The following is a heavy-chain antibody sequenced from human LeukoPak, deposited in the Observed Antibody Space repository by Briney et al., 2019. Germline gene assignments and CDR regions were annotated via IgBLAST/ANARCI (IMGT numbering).Heavy chain of an antibody. CDR2: INHSGST. Sequence: SETLSLTCSVYGGSFSGYYWSWIRQPPGKGLEWIGEINHSGSTNYNPSLKSRVTISVDTSKNQFSLKLSSVTAADTAVYYCARINYYGSGSIYYMDVWGKGTTVTISS. V-gene: IGHV4-34*01. CDR1: GGSFSGYY. J-gene: IGHJ6*03. CDR3: ARINYYGSGSIYYMDV. D-gene: IGHD3-10*01.